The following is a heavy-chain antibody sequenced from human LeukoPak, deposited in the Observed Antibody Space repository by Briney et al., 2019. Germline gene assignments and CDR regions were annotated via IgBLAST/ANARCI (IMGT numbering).Heavy chain of an antibody. CDR1: GGSISSSSYY. V-gene: IGHV4-39*07. CDR2: IYYSGST. CDR3: AREPYYDYVWGSSLQWFDP. D-gene: IGHD3-16*01. J-gene: IGHJ5*02. Sequence: SETLSLTCTVSGGSISSSSYYWGWIRQPPGKGLEWIGSIYYSGSTYYNPSLKSRVTISVDTSKNQFSLKLSSVTAADTAVYYCAREPYYDYVWGSSLQWFDPWGQGTLVTVSS.